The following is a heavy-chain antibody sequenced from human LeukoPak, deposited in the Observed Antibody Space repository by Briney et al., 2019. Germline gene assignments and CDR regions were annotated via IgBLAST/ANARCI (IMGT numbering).Heavy chain of an antibody. V-gene: IGHV1-69*04. Sequence: GASVKVSCKASGGTFSSYAISRVRQAPGQGLEWMGRIIPILGIANYAQKFQGRVTITTDESTSTAYMELSSLRSEDTAVYYCARSRSGNYDDAFDIWGQGTMVTVSS. CDR1: GGTFSSYA. CDR3: ARSRSGNYDDAFDI. CDR2: IIPILGIA. D-gene: IGHD4-11*01. J-gene: IGHJ3*02.